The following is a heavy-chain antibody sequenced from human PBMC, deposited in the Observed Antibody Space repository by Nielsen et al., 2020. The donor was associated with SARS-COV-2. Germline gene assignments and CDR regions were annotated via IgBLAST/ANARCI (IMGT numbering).Heavy chain of an antibody. Sequence: GESLKISCAASGFTFSNAWMSWVRQAPGKGLEWVGRIKSKTDGGTTDYAAPVKGRFTISRDDSKNTLYLQMNSLKTEDTAVYYCTTEVSSLYYYYGMDVWGQGTTVTVSS. CDR3: TTEVSSLYYYYGMDV. J-gene: IGHJ6*02. D-gene: IGHD6-13*01. CDR2: IKSKTDGGTT. CDR1: GFTFSNAW. V-gene: IGHV3-15*01.